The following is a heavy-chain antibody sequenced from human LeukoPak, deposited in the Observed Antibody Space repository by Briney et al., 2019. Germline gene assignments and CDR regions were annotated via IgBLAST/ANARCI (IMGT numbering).Heavy chain of an antibody. D-gene: IGHD6-19*01. CDR1: GFTFSSYW. J-gene: IGHJ4*02. Sequence: GSLRLSCAASGFTFSSYWMHWFRQAPGKGLVWVSRINSDGSNTNYADSVQGRFTISRDNAKNTLYLQMNSLRAEDTAVYYCVRGSSGWYGQDYWGQGTQVTVSS. V-gene: IGHV3-74*01. CDR2: INSDGSNT. CDR3: VRGSSGWYGQDY.